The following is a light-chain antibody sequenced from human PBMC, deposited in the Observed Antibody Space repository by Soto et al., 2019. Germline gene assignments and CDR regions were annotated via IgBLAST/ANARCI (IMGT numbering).Light chain of an antibody. CDR1: QSLSNY. CDR3: QQYHIWPPT. Sequence: EIVLTQSPATLSVSPGERATLSCRASQSLSNYLAWYQQKPGQAPRLLIYSASTRDTGVPARFSASGSGTEFALTISSLQSEDSAVYFCQQYHIWPPTFGQGTKLEIK. CDR2: SAS. J-gene: IGKJ2*01. V-gene: IGKV3-15*01.